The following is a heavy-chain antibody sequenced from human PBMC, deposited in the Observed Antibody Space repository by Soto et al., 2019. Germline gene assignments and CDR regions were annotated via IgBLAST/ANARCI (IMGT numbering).Heavy chain of an antibody. J-gene: IGHJ4*02. D-gene: IGHD3-22*01. CDR2: IIPIFGTA. CDR3: ARIPAYYDSSGYYSEY. CDR1: GGTFSSYA. Sequence: SVKVSCKASGGTFSSYAISWVRQAPGQGLEWMGGIIPIFGTANYAQKFQGRVTITADESTSTAYMELSSLRSEDTAVYYCARIPAYYDSSGYYSEYWGQGTLVTVSS. V-gene: IGHV1-69*13.